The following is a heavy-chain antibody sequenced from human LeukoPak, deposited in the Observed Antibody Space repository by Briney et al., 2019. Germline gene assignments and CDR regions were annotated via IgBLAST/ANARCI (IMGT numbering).Heavy chain of an antibody. V-gene: IGHV3-7*01. CDR2: IKQDGSEK. CDR3: ARYGNGAWLGHYAFDM. D-gene: IGHD6-19*01. J-gene: IGHJ3*02. Sequence: GGSLRLSCAASGFTLSYYWMSWVRQAPGKGLEWVANIKQDGSEKYYVDSVKGRFTISRDNAKNSLYLQMNSLKAEDTAVYYCARYGNGAWLGHYAFDMWGQGTMVTVSS. CDR1: GFTLSYYW.